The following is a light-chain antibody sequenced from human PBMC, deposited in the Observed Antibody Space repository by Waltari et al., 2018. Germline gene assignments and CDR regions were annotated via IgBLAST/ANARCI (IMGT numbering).Light chain of an antibody. CDR1: MLPKTY. V-gene: IGLV3-27*01. CDR3: YSTTDNNLGV. CDR2: QDS. J-gene: IGLJ1*01. Sequence: SSELTQPSSVSVSPGQTARITCSGDMLPKTYTRWFQQKPGQAPVLVLYQDSARPPGIPERFSGSSSGTTVTFTISGAQVEDEADYYCYSTTDNNLGVFGPGTRVTVL.